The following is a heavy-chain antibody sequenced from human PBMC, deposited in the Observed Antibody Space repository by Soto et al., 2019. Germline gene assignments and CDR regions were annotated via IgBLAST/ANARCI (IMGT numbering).Heavy chain of an antibody. D-gene: IGHD3-10*01. J-gene: IGHJ6*02. V-gene: IGHV4-59*08. CDR1: SVSINSFTNHY. CDR3: ATQGFGKLHGLVDV. CDR2: ISKSGFT. Sequence: QAQLQTSGPGLVKPSETLSLTCTVSSVSINSFTNHYCSWLRQPPGKGLEWVGYISKSGFTRYNPSLSSRVTLSVDTSENQFSLKLSSVTAADTALYFCATQGFGKLHGLVDVWGQGTTVTVSS.